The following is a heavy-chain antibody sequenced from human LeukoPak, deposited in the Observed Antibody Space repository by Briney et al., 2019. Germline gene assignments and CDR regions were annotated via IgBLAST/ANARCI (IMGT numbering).Heavy chain of an antibody. V-gene: IGHV3-20*04. Sequence: GGSLRLSCAASGFTFDDYGMSWVRQAPGKGLEGVSGLNWNGADTIYADLVKGRFAISRDNAKNSLYLQMNSLRAEDTAFYYCARGPAAPFVYWGEGTLVTVSS. CDR1: GFTFDDYG. CDR3: ARGPAAPFVY. D-gene: IGHD2-2*01. CDR2: LNWNGADT. J-gene: IGHJ4*02.